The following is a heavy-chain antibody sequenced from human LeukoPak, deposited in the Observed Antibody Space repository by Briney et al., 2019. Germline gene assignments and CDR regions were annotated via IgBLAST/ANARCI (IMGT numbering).Heavy chain of an antibody. D-gene: IGHD2-21*02. CDR3: ARGIAYCGGDCVVH. CDR1: GYTFTSYG. CDR2: INPNSGGT. V-gene: IGHV1-2*02. J-gene: IGHJ4*02. Sequence: ASVKVSCKASGYTFTSYGISWVRQAPGQGLEWMGWINPNSGGTNYAQKFQGRVTMTRDTSISTAYMELSRLRSDDTAVYYCARGIAYCGGDCVVHWGQGTLVTVSS.